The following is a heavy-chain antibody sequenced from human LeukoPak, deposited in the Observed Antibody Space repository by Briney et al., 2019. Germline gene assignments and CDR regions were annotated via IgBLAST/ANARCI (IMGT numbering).Heavy chain of an antibody. Sequence: PGGSLRLSCAASGFTFSSYSMNWVRQAPGKGLEWVSSISSSISYIYYADSVKGRFTISRDNAKNSLYLQMNSLRAEDTAVYYCARGADPSDFWSGYKGNWFDPWGQGTLVTVSS. CDR1: GFTFSSYS. CDR3: ARGADPSDFWSGYKGNWFDP. CDR2: ISSSISYI. V-gene: IGHV3-21*01. J-gene: IGHJ5*02. D-gene: IGHD3-3*01.